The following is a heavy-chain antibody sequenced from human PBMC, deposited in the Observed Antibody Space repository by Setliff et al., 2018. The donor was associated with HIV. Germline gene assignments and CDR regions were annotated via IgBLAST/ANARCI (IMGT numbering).Heavy chain of an antibody. D-gene: IGHD3-22*01. V-gene: IGHV4-59*08. CDR3: ARQSDSSGYFPSWYFDY. J-gene: IGHJ4*02. Sequence: SETLSLTCTVSGGSISGYYWSWIRQPPGKGLEWIGFIFYSGSTNYNPSLKSRVTISVDTSKNQFSLKLSSVTAADTAVYYCARQSDSSGYFPSWYFDYWARGTLVTVSP. CDR2: IFYSGST. CDR1: GGSISGYY.